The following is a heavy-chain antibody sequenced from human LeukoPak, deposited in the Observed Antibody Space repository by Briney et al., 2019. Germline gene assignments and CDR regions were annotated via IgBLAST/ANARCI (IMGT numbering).Heavy chain of an antibody. CDR1: GFTFSGYS. Sequence: GGSLRLSCAASGFTFSGYSMNWVRQAPGKGLEWLSYISVNSDTISYADSVKGRFTISRDNAKNSLYLQMNSLRAEDTAVYYCARAAGYLGPLFDYWGQGTLVTVSS. D-gene: IGHD2-15*01. CDR2: ISVNSDTI. CDR3: ARAAGYLGPLFDY. V-gene: IGHV3-48*04. J-gene: IGHJ4*02.